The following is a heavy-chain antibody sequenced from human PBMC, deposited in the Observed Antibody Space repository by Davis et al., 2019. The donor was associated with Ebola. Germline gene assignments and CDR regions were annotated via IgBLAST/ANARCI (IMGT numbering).Heavy chain of an antibody. CDR2: IDPSDSYT. CDR3: ASRSRGYCSSTSCSLGAH. CDR1: GYTFTSYG. V-gene: IGHV5-10-1*01. Sequence: KVSCKASGYTFTSYGISWVRQMPGKGLEWMGRIDPSDSYTNYSPSFQGHVTISADKSIGTAYLQWSSLKASDTAMYYCASRSRGYCSSTSCSLGAHWGQGTLVTVSS. J-gene: IGHJ4*02. D-gene: IGHD2-2*01.